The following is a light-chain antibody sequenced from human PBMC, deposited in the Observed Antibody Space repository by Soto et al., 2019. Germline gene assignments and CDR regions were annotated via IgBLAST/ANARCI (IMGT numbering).Light chain of an antibody. J-gene: IGKJ4*01. Sequence: DIQMTQSPSTLSASVGDRVTITCRASQTISSWLAWYQQKPGKAPKLLIFDVSSLESGVPSRFSGSGSETDFSLTISSLQIEDFALYYCQQSNNWPPLTFGGGTKVDIK. CDR2: DVS. CDR3: QQSNNWPPLT. CDR1: QTISSW. V-gene: IGKV1-5*01.